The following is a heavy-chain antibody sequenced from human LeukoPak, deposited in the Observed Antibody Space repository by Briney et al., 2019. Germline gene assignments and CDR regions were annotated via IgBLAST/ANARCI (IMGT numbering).Heavy chain of an antibody. V-gene: IGHV4-61*05. D-gene: IGHD6-19*01. CDR1: GGSISSSSYY. Sequence: SETLSLTCSVSGGSISSSSYYWGWIRQPPGKGLEWIGYIYYSGSTNYNPSLKSRVTISVDTSKNQFSVKLSSVTAADTAVYYCARESLAVAAAFDIWGQGTMVTVSS. CDR3: ARESLAVAAAFDI. J-gene: IGHJ3*02. CDR2: IYYSGST.